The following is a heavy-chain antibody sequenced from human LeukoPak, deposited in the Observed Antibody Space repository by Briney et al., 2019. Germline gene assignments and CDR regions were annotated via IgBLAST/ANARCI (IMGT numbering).Heavy chain of an antibody. V-gene: IGHV4-34*01. CDR1: GGSFSGYY. D-gene: IGHD6-19*01. J-gene: IGHJ4*02. CDR3: ARGCSSGIDY. CDR2: INHSGST. Sequence: SETLSLTCAVYGGSFSGYYWSWIRQPPGKGLEWIGEINHSGSTNYNPSLKSRVTISVDTSKNQFSLKLSSVTAADTAVYCCARGCSSGIDYWGQGTLITVSS.